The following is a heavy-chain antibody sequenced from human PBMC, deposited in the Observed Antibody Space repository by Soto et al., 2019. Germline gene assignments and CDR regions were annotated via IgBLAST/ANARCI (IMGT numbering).Heavy chain of an antibody. J-gene: IGHJ5*02. D-gene: IGHD6-13*01. CDR1: GGTFSSYA. V-gene: IGHV1-69*06. CDR3: ARERPPAGIAAAGNGWFDP. Sequence: SVKVSCKASGGTFSSYAISWVRQAPGQGLEWMGGIIPTFGTANYAQKFQGRVTITADKSTSTAYMELSSLRSEDTAVYYRARERPPAGIAAAGNGWFDPCGQGTLVTVSS. CDR2: IIPTFGTA.